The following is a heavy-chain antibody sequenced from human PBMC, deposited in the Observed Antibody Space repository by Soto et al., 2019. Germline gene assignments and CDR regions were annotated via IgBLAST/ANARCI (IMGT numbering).Heavy chain of an antibody. CDR3: ARDFPESSGYWAY. J-gene: IGHJ4*02. V-gene: IGHV3-33*01. CDR2: IWYDGSNK. CDR1: GFTFSSYG. D-gene: IGHD3-22*01. Sequence: QVQLVESGGGVVQPGRSLRLSCAASGFTFSSYGMHWVRQAPGKGLEWVAVIWYDGSNKYYADSVKGRFTISRDNSKNTLYLQMNNLRAEDTGVYYCARDFPESSGYWAYWGQGTLVTVSS.